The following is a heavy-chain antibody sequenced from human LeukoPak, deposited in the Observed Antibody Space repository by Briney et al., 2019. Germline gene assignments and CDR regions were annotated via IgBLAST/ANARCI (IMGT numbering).Heavy chain of an antibody. V-gene: IGHV4-34*01. J-gene: IGHJ6*03. D-gene: IGHD1-1*01. CDR3: VRDFNDYYYYYYMDV. CDR2: INHSGST. CDR1: GGSFSGYY. Sequence: PSETLSLTCAVYGGSFSGYYWSWIRQPPGKGLEWIGEINHSGSTNYNPSLKSRVTISVDTSKNQFSLKLSSVTAADTAVYYCVRDFNDYYYYYYMDVWGKGTTVTVSS.